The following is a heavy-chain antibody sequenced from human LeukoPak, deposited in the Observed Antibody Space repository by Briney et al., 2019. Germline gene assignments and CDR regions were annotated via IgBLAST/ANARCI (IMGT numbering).Heavy chain of an antibody. Sequence: GGSLRLSCAASGFTFSSYAMSWVRQAPGKGLEWVSAISGSGGSTYYADSVKGRFTISRDNSKNTLYPQMNSLRAEDTAVYYCAKDRGLVPAAMYRADYWGQGTLVTVSS. V-gene: IGHV3-23*01. CDR3: AKDRGLVPAAMYRADY. CDR1: GFTFSSYA. J-gene: IGHJ4*02. CDR2: ISGSGGST. D-gene: IGHD2-2*01.